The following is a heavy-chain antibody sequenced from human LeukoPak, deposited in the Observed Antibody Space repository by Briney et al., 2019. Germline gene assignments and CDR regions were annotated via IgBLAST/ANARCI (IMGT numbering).Heavy chain of an antibody. CDR1: GVSISSYY. V-gene: IGHV4-59*01. D-gene: IGHD5-18*01. Sequence: SETLSLTCTVSGVSISSYYWSWIRQPPGKGLEWIGYIYYSGSTNYNPSLKSRVTISVDTSKNQFSLKLSSVTAADTAVYYCARSRVGYSYPYYFDYWGQGTLVTVSS. J-gene: IGHJ4*02. CDR3: ARSRVGYSYPYYFDY. CDR2: IYYSGST.